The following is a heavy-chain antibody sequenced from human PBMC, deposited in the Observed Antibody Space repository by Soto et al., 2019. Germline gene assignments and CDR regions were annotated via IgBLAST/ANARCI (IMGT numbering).Heavy chain of an antibody. D-gene: IGHD6-13*01. CDR3: AKGIAAAGQYYFDY. Sequence: GGSLRLSCAASGFTFDDYAMHWVRQAPGKGLEWVSGISWNSGSIGYADSVKGRFTISRDNAKNSLYLQMNSLRAEDTALYYCAKGIAAAGQYYFDYWGQGTPVTVSS. CDR1: GFTFDDYA. V-gene: IGHV3-9*01. J-gene: IGHJ4*02. CDR2: ISWNSGSI.